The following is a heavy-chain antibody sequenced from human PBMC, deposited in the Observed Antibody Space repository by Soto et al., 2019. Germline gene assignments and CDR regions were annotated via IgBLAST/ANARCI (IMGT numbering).Heavy chain of an antibody. J-gene: IGHJ5*01. D-gene: IGHD3-10*01. V-gene: IGHV1-3*01. CDR3: GRGSAVNWFYS. CDR2: INAGNGNT. Sequence: ASVKVSCKASGYTFTSYAMHWVRQAPGQRLEWMGWINAGNGNTKYSQKFQGRVTITRDTSASTAYMELSSLRSEDMVVYYCGRGSAVNWFYSFGQGTVLTVSS. CDR1: GYTFTSYA.